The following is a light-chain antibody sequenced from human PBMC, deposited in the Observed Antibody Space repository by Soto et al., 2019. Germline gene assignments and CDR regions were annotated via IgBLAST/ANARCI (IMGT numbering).Light chain of an antibody. CDR1: QSISSW. CDR2: DAS. J-gene: IGKJ1*01. CDR3: QQYNSYSPET. Sequence: DIQMTQSPSTLSASVGARVTITCRASQSISSWLAWYQQKPGKAPKLLIYDASSWESGVPSRFSGSGSGTEFTLTISCLQPYDFATYYCQQYNSYSPETFGQGTRWISN. V-gene: IGKV1-5*01.